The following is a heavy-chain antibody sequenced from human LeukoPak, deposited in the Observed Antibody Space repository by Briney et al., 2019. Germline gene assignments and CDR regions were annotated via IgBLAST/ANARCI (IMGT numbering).Heavy chain of an antibody. V-gene: IGHV4-34*01. CDR3: ARGAHSSGYYYPNRLYYFDY. Sequence: SETLSLTCAVYGGSFSGYYWSWIRQPPGKGLEWIGEINHSGSTNYNPSLKSRVTISVDTSKNQFSLKLSSVSAADTAVYYCARGAHSSGYYYPNRLYYFDYWGQGTLVTVSS. CDR1: GGSFSGYY. D-gene: IGHD3-22*01. CDR2: INHSGST. J-gene: IGHJ4*02.